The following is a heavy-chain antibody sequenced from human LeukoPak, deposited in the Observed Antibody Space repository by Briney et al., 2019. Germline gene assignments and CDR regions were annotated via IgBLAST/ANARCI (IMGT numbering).Heavy chain of an antibody. V-gene: IGHV3-7*01. Sequence: PGGSLRLSCAASGFTFSSYWMSWVRQAPGKELEWVANIKQDGSEKYYVDSVKGRFTISRDNAKNSLYLQMNSLRAEDTAVYYCARASPTTVTTSAAFDIWGQGTMVTVSS. CDR2: IKQDGSEK. CDR1: GFTFSSYW. J-gene: IGHJ3*02. D-gene: IGHD4-17*01. CDR3: ARASPTTVTTSAAFDI.